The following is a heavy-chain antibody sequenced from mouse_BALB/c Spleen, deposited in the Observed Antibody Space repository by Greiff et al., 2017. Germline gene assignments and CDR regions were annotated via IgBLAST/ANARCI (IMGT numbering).Heavy chain of an antibody. CDR3: ARDLEDGVRRAMDY. Sequence: VKLVESGPGLVAPSQSLSITCTVSGFSLTSYGVHWVRQPPGKGLEWLGVIWAGGSTNYNSALMSRLSISKDNSKSQVFLKMNSLQTDDTAMYYCARDLEDGVRRAMDYWGQGTSVTVSS. J-gene: IGHJ4*01. CDR2: IWAGGST. D-gene: IGHD2-14*01. V-gene: IGHV2-9*02. CDR1: GFSLTSYG.